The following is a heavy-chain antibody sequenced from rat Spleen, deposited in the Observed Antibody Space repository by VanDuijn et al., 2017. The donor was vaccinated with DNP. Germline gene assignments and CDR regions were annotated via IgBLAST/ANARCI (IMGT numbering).Heavy chain of an antibody. CDR2: ITNSGDST. CDR3: TTGYGY. J-gene: IGHJ2*01. V-gene: IGHV5-25*01. Sequence: EVQLVESGGGLVQPGRSMKLSCAASGFTFSNYYMAWVRQAPTKGLEWVASITNSGDSTYYRDSVKGRFTNSRDNAKITLYLQMDSLRSEDTATYYCTTGYGYWGQGVMVTVSS. CDR1: GFTFSNYY. D-gene: IGHD1-4*01.